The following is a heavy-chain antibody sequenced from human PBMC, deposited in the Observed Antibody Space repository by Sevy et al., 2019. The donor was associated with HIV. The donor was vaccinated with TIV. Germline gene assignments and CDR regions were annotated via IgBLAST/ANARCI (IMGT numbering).Heavy chain of an antibody. D-gene: IGHD6-13*01. J-gene: IGHJ3*02. CDR2: ISSNGGST. CDR1: GFTFSSYA. V-gene: IGHV3-64D*06. CDR3: VNAQRGSSSWPDAFDI. Sequence: GGSLRLSCSASGFTFSSYAMHWVRQAPGKGLEYVSAISSNGGSTYYADSVKGRFTISRDNSKNTLYLQMSSLRAEDTAVYYCVNAQRGSSSWPDAFDIWGQGTMVTVSS.